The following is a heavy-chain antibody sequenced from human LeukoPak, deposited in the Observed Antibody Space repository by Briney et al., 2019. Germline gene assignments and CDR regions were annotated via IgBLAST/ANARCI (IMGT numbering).Heavy chain of an antibody. CDR1: GGSVSSNSAA. CDR3: ARESEGISMVRGVTFDY. D-gene: IGHD3-10*01. J-gene: IGHJ4*02. Sequence: SQTLSLTCAISGGSVSSNSAAWKWIRQSPSRGLEWVGRTYYRSKWYNDYAVSVKSRITINPDTSKNQFSLQLNSVTPEDTAVYYCARESEGISMVRGVTFDYWGQGTLVTVSS. CDR2: TYYRSKWYN. V-gene: IGHV6-1*01.